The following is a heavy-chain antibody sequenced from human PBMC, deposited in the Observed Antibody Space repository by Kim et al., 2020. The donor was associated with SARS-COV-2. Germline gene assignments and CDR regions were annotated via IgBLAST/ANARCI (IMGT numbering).Heavy chain of an antibody. D-gene: IGHD3-22*01. CDR1: GYSISSGYY. CDR3: ARSLFYDSSGYFVCAFD. J-gene: IGHJ3*02. Sequence: SETLSLTCTVSGYSISSGYYWGWIRQPPGKGLEWIGSIYHSGSTYYNPSLKSRVTISVDTSKNQFSLKLSSVTAADTAVYYCARSLFYDSSGYFVCAFD. CDR2: IYHSGST. V-gene: IGHV4-38-2*02.